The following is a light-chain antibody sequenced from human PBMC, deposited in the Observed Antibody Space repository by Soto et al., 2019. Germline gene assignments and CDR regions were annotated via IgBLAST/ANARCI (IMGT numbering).Light chain of an antibody. V-gene: IGKV3-15*01. CDR1: QSISSN. CDR3: QQYNNWPPIT. Sequence: EIVMTQSPATLSVSPGERATLSCRASQSISSNLAWYQQRPGQAPRLLIYGASTGATGIPARFSGSGSGTEFALTISSLQSEDFAVYYCQQYNNWPPITFGQGTRLDIK. CDR2: GAS. J-gene: IGKJ5*01.